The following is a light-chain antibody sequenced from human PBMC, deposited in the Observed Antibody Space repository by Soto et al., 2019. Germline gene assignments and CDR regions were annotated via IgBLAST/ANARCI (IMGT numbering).Light chain of an antibody. CDR1: QSVSSN. J-gene: IGKJ5*01. CDR2: GAS. CDR3: QQYNNWPIT. Sequence: EIALTQSQGTLSLSPGESATLSCRASQSVSSNLAWYQQKPGQAPRLLIYGASTRATGIPARFSGSGSGTEFTLTISSLQSEDFAVYYCQQYNNWPITFGQGTRLEIK. V-gene: IGKV3-15*01.